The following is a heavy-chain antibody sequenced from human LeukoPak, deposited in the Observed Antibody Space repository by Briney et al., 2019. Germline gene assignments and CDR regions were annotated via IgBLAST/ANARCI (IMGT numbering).Heavy chain of an antibody. CDR2: ISDSGSTT. CDR3: AKRTSYHIDV. J-gene: IGHJ6*03. Sequence: GGSVRLSCAASGFTFSSYGMSWVRRAPGKGLEWVSSISDSGSTTCYPDSVKGRFSVSRDDSKNTFYLQMNSLRAEDTAVYYCAKRTSYHIDVWGKGTTVTVSS. CDR1: GFTFSSYG. V-gene: IGHV3-23*01.